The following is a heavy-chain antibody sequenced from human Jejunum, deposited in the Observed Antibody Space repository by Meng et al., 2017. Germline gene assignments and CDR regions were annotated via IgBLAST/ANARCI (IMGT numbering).Heavy chain of an antibody. CDR1: GFIFSNFD. J-gene: IGHJ4*02. CDR2: ISRSGSTI. CDR3: ARQFNYDYWSGSSSCYFDY. D-gene: IGHD3-3*01. V-gene: IGHV3-48*03. Sequence: SLMTSCAASGFIFSNFDMNWVRQAPAKGLEWVSYISRSGSTIYYADSVKGRFTISRDNAKNSLFLQINSLRADDTAVYYCARQFNYDYWSGSSSCYFDYWGQGTLVTVSS.